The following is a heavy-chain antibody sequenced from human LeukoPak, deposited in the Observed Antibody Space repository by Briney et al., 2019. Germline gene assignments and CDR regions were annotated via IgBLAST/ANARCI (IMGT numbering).Heavy chain of an antibody. Sequence: GESLKISCKGSGYSFTSYWIGWVRQMPGKGLEWMVIIYPGDSDTRYSPSFQGQVTISADKSISTAYLQWSSLKASDTAMYYCARSRVDTAMENYYYYYYMDVWGKGTTVTVSS. V-gene: IGHV5-51*01. CDR1: GYSFTSYW. J-gene: IGHJ6*03. D-gene: IGHD5-18*01. CDR3: ARSRVDTAMENYYYYYYMDV. CDR2: IYPGDSDT.